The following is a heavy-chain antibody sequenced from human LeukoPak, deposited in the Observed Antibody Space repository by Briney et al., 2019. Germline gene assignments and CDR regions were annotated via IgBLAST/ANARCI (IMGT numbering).Heavy chain of an antibody. Sequence: SETLSLTCAVHGGSCDDYYCSWIRQPPGKGLEWIGEIHPHGIFYYNSSLVSRVTISFDTSKTQFSLRLTSVTAADTAFYYCARGRDRSKAGDLWGQGSLVTVSS. CDR1: GGSCDDYY. J-gene: IGHJ5*02. V-gene: IGHV4-34*01. CDR3: ARGRDRSKAGDL. CDR2: IHPHGIF. D-gene: IGHD5-24*01.